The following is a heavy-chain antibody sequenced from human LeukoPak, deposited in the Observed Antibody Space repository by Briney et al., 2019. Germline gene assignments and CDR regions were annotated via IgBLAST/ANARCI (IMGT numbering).Heavy chain of an antibody. J-gene: IGHJ3*02. Sequence: SETLSLTCDVYNASFGPYYWSWLRQSPGKGLEYIGEVNYRGDGNYNPSLNSRASISIDTSKKQFSLRLTSVTAADTAVYYCASRGATGAFDIWGQGTMVTVSS. CDR3: ASRGATGAFDI. CDR1: NASFGPYY. D-gene: IGHD1-26*01. CDR2: VNYRGDG. V-gene: IGHV4-34*01.